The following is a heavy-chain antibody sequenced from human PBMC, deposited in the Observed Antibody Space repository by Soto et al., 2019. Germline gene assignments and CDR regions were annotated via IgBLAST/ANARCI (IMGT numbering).Heavy chain of an antibody. CDR3: ARAVYSDSSDGMIDN. V-gene: IGHV3-74*01. CDR1: GFSFSYFW. D-gene: IGHD6-6*01. CDR2: IGDDGSTT. J-gene: IGHJ4*02. Sequence: EVQLVESGGGLVQPGGSLRVSCAASGFSFSYFWMHWVRQAPGKGLVWVSRIGDDGSTTTYADSVKGRFTISRDNAKNTLYLQMNSLRGEDTAVYYCARAVYSDSSDGMIDNWGQGTLVTVSP.